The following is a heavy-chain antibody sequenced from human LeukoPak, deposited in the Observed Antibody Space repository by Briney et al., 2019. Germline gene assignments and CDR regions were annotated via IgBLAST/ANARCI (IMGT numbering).Heavy chain of an antibody. Sequence: VASVKVSCKASGGTFSSYAISWVRQAPGQGLEWMGGIIPIFGTANYAQKFQGRVTITTDESTSTAYMELSSLRSEDTAVYYCARGGRPLGYFYMDVWGKGTTVTVSS. CDR1: GGTFSSYA. CDR2: IIPIFGTA. CDR3: ARGGRPLGYFYMDV. V-gene: IGHV1-69*05. J-gene: IGHJ6*03.